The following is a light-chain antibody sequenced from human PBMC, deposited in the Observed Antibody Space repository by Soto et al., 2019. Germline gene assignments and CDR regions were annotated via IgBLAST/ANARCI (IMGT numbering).Light chain of an antibody. CDR1: LGISIW. Sequence: ASLGISIWLAWYQQKPAKAPKLLIYKASSLESGVPSRFIGIGSGAEFTRTISSLQPDDFATYYCQQYNSYSVTFGQGTKVDIK. J-gene: IGKJ1*01. V-gene: IGKV1-5*03. CDR3: QQYNSYSVT. CDR2: KAS.